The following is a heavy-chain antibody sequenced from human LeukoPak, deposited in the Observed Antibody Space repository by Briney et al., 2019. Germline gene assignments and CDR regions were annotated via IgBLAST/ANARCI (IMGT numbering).Heavy chain of an antibody. V-gene: IGHV4-34*01. CDR3: AKGAEQQLVMRIDY. CDR2: INHSGST. Sequence: PSETLSLTWAVYGGSFSGYYWSWIRQPPGKGLEWIGEINHSGSTNYNPSLKSRVTISVDTSKNQFSLKLSSVTAADTAVYYCAKGAEQQLVMRIDYWGQGTLVTVSS. J-gene: IGHJ4*02. CDR1: GGSFSGYY. D-gene: IGHD6-13*01.